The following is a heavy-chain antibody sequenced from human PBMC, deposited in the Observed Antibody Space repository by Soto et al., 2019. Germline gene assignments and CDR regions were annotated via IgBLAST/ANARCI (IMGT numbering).Heavy chain of an antibody. CDR3: TKCYSSGYFDASSGYSTQDH. CDR2: ITTSGDIT. Sequence: EVQLFESGGGLVEPGESLRLSCAASGFIFKDFAMSWVRQAPGKGLEWVSTITTSGDITYYADSVRGRFTISRDNSANALFLQMSSLRVDDTATYYCTKCYSSGYFDASSGYSTQDHWGQGTLVTVSS. D-gene: IGHD3-3*01. V-gene: IGHV3-23*01. CDR1: GFIFKDFA. J-gene: IGHJ4*02.